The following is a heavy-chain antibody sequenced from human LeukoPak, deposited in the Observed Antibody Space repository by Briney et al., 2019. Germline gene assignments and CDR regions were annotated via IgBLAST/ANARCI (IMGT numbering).Heavy chain of an antibody. CDR2: ISYDGSNK. D-gene: IGHD6-19*01. Sequence: PGGSLRLSCAASGFTFSSYAMHWVRQAPGKGLEWVAVISYDGSNKYYADSVKGRFTISRDNSKNTLYLQMNSLRAEDTAVYYCAKDRSTASRIAVAGTGHFDYWGQGTLVTVSS. CDR1: GFTFSSYA. CDR3: AKDRSTASRIAVAGTGHFDY. J-gene: IGHJ4*02. V-gene: IGHV3-30*04.